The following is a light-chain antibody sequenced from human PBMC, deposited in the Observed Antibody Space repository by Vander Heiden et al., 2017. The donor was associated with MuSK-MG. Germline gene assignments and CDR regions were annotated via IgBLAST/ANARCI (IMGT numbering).Light chain of an antibody. V-gene: IGKV3-15*01. J-gene: IGKJ1*01. CDR1: QSVSSN. Sequence: DIVMTQSPATLSVSPGERATLSCRASQSVSSNLAWYQQKPGQAPRLRIYGASTRATGIPARFSGSGSGTEFTLTISSLQSEDFAVYYCQQYNNWPQTFGQGTKVEIK. CDR2: GAS. CDR3: QQYNNWPQT.